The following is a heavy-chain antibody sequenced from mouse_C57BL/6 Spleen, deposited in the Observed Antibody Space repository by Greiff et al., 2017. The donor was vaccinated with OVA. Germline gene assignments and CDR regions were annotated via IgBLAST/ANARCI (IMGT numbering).Heavy chain of an antibody. D-gene: IGHD1-2*01. CDR2: INPYNGGT. CDR3: ARGGTTATYYFDY. V-gene: IGHV1-19*01. CDR1: GYTFTDYY. Sequence: VQLQQSGPVLVKPGASVKMSCKASGYTFTDYYMNWVKQSHGKSLEWIGVINPYNGGTSYNQKFKGKATLTVDKSSSTAYMELNSLTSEDSAVYYCARGGTTATYYFDYWGQGTTLTVSS. J-gene: IGHJ2*01.